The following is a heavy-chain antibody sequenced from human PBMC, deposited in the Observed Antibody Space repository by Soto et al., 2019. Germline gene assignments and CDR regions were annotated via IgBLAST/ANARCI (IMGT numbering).Heavy chain of an antibody. CDR1: GYTFTHYW. CDR2: IYPGDSDT. CDR3: AGHPNDVWSGYFSRGGFDP. Sequence: GESLKISCKGSGYTFTHYWIGRVPQMPGKGLEWMVIIYPGDSDTKYNPSFQGQVTSSADTSSNTVYLQWISLKASDNALYYCAGHPNDVWSGYFSRGGFDPRGQGTLVTVSS. D-gene: IGHD3-3*01. J-gene: IGHJ5*02. V-gene: IGHV5-51*01.